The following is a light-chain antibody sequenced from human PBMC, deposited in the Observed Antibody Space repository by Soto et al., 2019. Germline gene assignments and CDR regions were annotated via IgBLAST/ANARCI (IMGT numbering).Light chain of an antibody. CDR1: QSVSSSY. CDR2: GAS. V-gene: IGKV3-20*01. Sequence: EIVVTQCPGTMTLSPGERATLSCRASQSVSSSYLAWYQQKPGPAPRLLIYGASSRATGIPDRFSGSGSGTDFTLTISRLEPEDFAVYYCQQYGSSRPFGGGTKVDIK. CDR3: QQYGSSRP. J-gene: IGKJ4*01.